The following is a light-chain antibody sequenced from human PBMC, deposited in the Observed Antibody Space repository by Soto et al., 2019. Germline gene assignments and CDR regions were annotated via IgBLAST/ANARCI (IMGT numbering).Light chain of an antibody. J-gene: IGLJ2*01. V-gene: IGLV1-40*01. CDR2: GNT. Sequence: QPVLTQPPSVSGAPGQRVTISCTGSSSNIGAGYDVHWYRQLPGRAPKLLIYGNTTRPSGVPDRFSGSKSCTSASLAITGLQAEDEADYYCLSFDSSLSVVFGGGTKLTVL. CDR3: LSFDSSLSVV. CDR1: SSNIGAGYD.